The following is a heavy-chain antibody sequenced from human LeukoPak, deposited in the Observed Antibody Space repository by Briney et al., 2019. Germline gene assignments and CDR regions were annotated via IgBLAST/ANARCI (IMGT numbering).Heavy chain of an antibody. Sequence: GGSLRLSCAASGFTFSSYGMHWVRQAPGKGLEWVAFIRYDGSNKYYADSVRGRFTISRDNAKNSLFLQMNSLRPEDTAVYYCATVASYRVDYWGQGTLVTVSS. V-gene: IGHV3-30*02. J-gene: IGHJ4*02. CDR1: GFTFSSYG. CDR3: ATVASYRVDY. CDR2: IRYDGSNK. D-gene: IGHD1-1*01.